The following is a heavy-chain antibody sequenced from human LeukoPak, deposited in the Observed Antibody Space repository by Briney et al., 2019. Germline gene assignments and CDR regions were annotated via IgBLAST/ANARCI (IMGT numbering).Heavy chain of an antibody. J-gene: IGHJ3*02. CDR3: ARVGYDSSGYYSTGAFDI. D-gene: IGHD3-22*01. CDR1: GYSISSGYY. CDR2: IYHSGST. Sequence: PSETLSLTCTVSGYSISSGYYWGWIRQPPGKGLEWIGSIYHSGSTYYNPSLKSRVTISVDTSKNQFSLKLSSVIAADTAVYYCARVGYDSSGYYSTGAFDIWGQGTTVTVSS. V-gene: IGHV4-38-2*02.